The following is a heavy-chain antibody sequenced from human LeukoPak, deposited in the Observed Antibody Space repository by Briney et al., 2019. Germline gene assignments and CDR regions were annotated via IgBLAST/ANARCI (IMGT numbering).Heavy chain of an antibody. CDR1: GGSISSYY. V-gene: IGHV4-59*01. CDR3: ARGEGYYGSGSYDY. Sequence: RPSETLSLTCTVSGGSISSYYWSWIRQPPGKGLEWIGYIYYSGSTNYNPSLKSRVTISVDTSKNQFPLKLSSVTAADTAVYYCARGEGYYGSGSYDYWGQGTLVTVSS. CDR2: IYYSGST. D-gene: IGHD3-10*01. J-gene: IGHJ4*02.